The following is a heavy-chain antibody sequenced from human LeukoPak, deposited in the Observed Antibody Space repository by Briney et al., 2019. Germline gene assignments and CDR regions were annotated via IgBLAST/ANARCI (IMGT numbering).Heavy chain of an antibody. CDR2: IYHSGST. V-gene: IGHV4-30-2*01. Sequence: PSETLSLTCAVSGGSISSGGYSWSWIRQPPGKGLEWIGYIYHSGSTNYNPSLKSRVTISVDTSKNQFSLKLSSVTAADTAVYYCARGLADYDFWSGYKYYFDYWGQGTLVTVSS. J-gene: IGHJ4*02. CDR1: GGSISSGGYS. CDR3: ARGLADYDFWSGYKYYFDY. D-gene: IGHD3-3*01.